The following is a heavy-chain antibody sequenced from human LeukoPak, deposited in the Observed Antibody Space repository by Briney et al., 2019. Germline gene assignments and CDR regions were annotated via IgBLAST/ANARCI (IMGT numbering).Heavy chain of an antibody. CDR1: GGTFSSYA. CDR2: IIPIFGTA. D-gene: IGHD4-17*01. CDR3: ARGQANDYGDYAGWGH. J-gene: IGHJ4*02. Sequence: SVKVSCKASGGTFSSYAISWVRQAPGQGLEWMGRIIPIFGTANYAQKFQGRVTITTDESTSTAYMELSSLRSEDTAVYYCARGQANDYGDYAGWGHWGQGTLVTVSS. V-gene: IGHV1-69*05.